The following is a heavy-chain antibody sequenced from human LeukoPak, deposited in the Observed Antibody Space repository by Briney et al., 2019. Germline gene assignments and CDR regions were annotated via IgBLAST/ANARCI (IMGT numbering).Heavy chain of an antibody. V-gene: IGHV4-4*07. CDR1: GDSISNYY. Sequence: SETLSLTCTVSGDSISNYYWSWIRQPAGKGLEWIGRIYTSGSTNYNPSLKSRVTMSVDTSKNQFSLKLSSVTAADTAVYYCARVRPQAGSGKDYYYMDVWGKGTTVTVSS. CDR2: IYTSGST. CDR3: ARVRPQAGSGKDYYYMDV. D-gene: IGHD3-10*01. J-gene: IGHJ6*03.